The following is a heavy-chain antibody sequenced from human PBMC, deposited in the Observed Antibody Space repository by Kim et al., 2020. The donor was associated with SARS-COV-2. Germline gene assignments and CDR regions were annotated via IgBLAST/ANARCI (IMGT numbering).Heavy chain of an antibody. D-gene: IGHD6-19*01. CDR3: ARGSGWAFDY. J-gene: IGHJ4*02. V-gene: IGHV1-3*01. CDR2: DNT. Sequence: DNTKYSQKFQCRVTITRDTSASTAYMELTSLRSEDTAIYYCARGSGWAFDYWGQGTLVPVAS.